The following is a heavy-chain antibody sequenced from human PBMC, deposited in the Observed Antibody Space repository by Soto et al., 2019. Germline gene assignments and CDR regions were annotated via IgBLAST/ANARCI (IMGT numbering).Heavy chain of an antibody. CDR3: AKGTPRRSITMVRGFDY. CDR1: GFTFSSYG. J-gene: IGHJ4*02. CDR2: ISYDGSNK. Sequence: QVQLVESGGGVFQPGRSLRLSCAASGFTFSSYGMHWVRQAPGKGLEWVAVISYDGSNKYYADSVKGRFTISRDNSKNTLYLQMNSLRAEDTAVYYCAKGTPRRSITMVRGFDYWGQGTLVTVSS. V-gene: IGHV3-30*18. D-gene: IGHD3-10*01.